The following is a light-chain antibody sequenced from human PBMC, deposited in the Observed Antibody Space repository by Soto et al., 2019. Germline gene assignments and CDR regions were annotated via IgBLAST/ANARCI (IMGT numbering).Light chain of an antibody. CDR1: TFNVGAGYD. J-gene: IGLJ2*01. Sequence: QSVLTQPPSASGAIGQRVVVSCNGTTFNVGAGYDVHWYQQVPGTSPKLLIFVNSNRPSGVPDRFSGSKSGTSASLAITGLQAEDEADYYCQSYDNSLSVHVVFGGGTKLTVL. CDR2: VNS. V-gene: IGLV1-40*01. CDR3: QSYDNSLSVHVV.